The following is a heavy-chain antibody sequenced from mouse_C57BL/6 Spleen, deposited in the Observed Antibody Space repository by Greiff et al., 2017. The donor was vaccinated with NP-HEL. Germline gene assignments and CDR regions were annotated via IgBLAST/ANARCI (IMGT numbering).Heavy chain of an antibody. D-gene: IGHD1-1*01. CDR1: GFTFSSYT. Sequence: EVKLMESGGGLVKPGGSLKLSCAASGFTFSSYTMSWVRQTPEKRLEWVATISGGGGNTYYPDSVKGRFTISRDNAKNTLYLQMSSLRSEDTALYYCARHYYGSSTWFAYWDQGTLVTVSA. J-gene: IGHJ3*01. CDR3: ARHYYGSSTWFAY. V-gene: IGHV5-9*01. CDR2: ISGGGGNT.